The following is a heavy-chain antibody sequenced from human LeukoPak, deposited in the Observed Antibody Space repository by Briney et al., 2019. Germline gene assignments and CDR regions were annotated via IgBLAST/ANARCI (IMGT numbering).Heavy chain of an antibody. CDR3: ARARKGVVTSNWFDP. CDR2: IYYSGST. Sequence: KSSETLSLTCTVSGGSISSSSYYWGWIRQPPGKGLEWIGSIYYSGSTYYNPSLKSRVTISVDTSKNQFSLKLSSVTAADTAVYYCARARKGVVTSNWFDPWGQGTLVTVSS. V-gene: IGHV4-39*01. J-gene: IGHJ5*02. D-gene: IGHD3-3*01. CDR1: GGSISSSSYY.